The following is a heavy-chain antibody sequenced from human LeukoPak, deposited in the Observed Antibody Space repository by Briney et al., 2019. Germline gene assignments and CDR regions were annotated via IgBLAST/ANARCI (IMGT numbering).Heavy chain of an antibody. CDR3: ARDLAVTTGLFDY. J-gene: IGHJ4*02. CDR2: INAGNGNT. CDR1: GYTFTSYA. V-gene: IGHV1-3*01. Sequence: ASVKVSCKASGYTFTSYAMHWVRQAPGQRLEWMGWINAGNGNTKYSQKFQGRVTITRDTSASTAYMELSSLRSEDTAVYYCARDLAVTTGLFDYWGQGTLVTVSS. D-gene: IGHD4-17*01.